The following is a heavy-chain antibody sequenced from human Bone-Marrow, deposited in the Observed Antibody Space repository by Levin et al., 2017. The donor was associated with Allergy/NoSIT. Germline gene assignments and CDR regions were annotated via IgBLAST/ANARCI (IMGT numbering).Heavy chain of an antibody. CDR2: IDWDDDK. V-gene: IGHV2-70*04. CDR1: GFSLTNTGMR. CDR3: GRIGFSGWYFDL. J-gene: IGHJ2*01. D-gene: IGHD3-10*01. Sequence: SGPTLVKPTQTLTLTCTSSGFSLTNTGMRLSWVRQSPGKALEWLARIDWDDDKFYSNSLEPRLTISKDTSKNQVVLTMTNLEPVDTATYYGGRIGFSGWYFDLWGRGILVTVSA.